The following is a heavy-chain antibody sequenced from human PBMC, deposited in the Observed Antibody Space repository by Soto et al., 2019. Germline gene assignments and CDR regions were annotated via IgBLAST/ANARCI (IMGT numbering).Heavy chain of an antibody. D-gene: IGHD3-9*01. CDR2: ISGKDGNT. V-gene: IGHV1-18*01. CDR3: ARDTSGQFDWLLSQVDFDF. CDR1: CYIFTTYG. J-gene: IGHJ4*02. Sequence: ASVKVSCKASCYIFTTYGISWVRQAPGQGLEWMGWISGKDGNTKYAQKVQGRVTMTTDTPTSTAYMELRSLRSDDTAVYYCARDTSGQFDWLLSQVDFDFWGQGTLLTVSS.